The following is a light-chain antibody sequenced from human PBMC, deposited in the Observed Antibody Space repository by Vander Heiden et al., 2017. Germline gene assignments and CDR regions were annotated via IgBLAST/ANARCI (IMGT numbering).Light chain of an antibody. J-gene: IGLJ2*01. CDR2: NTN. V-gene: IGLV8-61*01. CDR3: VLYMGSGMVV. Sequence: QTVVTHDPSFSVSPVGPVTLPCGLSSGSVSTSNYPSWYQQTAGQATLMLIDNTNVRSSGVPDRFSASILANKAATIITGAQADEEAEYYCVLYMGSGMVVFGGGTKVTVL. CDR1: SGSVSTSNY.